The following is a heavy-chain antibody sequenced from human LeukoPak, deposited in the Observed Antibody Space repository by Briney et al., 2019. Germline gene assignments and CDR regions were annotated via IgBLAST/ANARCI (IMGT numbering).Heavy chain of an antibody. CDR1: GGSISSGDYY. CDR2: IYYSGST. J-gene: IGHJ5*02. D-gene: IGHD3-10*01. CDR3: ARSMVRGANWFDP. V-gene: IGHV4-30-4*01. Sequence: SQTLSPTCTVSGGSISSGDYYWSWIRQPPGKGLEWIGYIYYSGSTYYNPSLKSRVTISVDTSKNQFSPKLSPVTAADTAVYYCARSMVRGANWFDPWGQGTLVTVSS.